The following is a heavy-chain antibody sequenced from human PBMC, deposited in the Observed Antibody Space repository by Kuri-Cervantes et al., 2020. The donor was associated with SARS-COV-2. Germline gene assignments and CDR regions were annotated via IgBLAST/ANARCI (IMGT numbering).Heavy chain of an antibody. CDR2: IYWDDDK. V-gene: IGHV2-5*05. D-gene: IGHD6-6*01. CDR3: ARTTRKSIATTPGYYYMDV. CDR1: GFSLRPSGMG. Sequence: SGPTLAKPTQPLTLPCTLSGFSLRPSGMGVGWIRQPPGKALEWLALIYWDDDKRYGPSLKIRPTISKDTSKNQVVLTMTNMDPVDTATYYCARTTRKSIATTPGYYYMDVWGKGTTVTVSS. J-gene: IGHJ6*03.